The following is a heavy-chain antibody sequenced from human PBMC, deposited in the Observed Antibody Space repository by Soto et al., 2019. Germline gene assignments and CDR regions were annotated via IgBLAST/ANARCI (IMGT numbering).Heavy chain of an antibody. Sequence: ASVKVSCKVSGYTLTELSMHWVRQAPGKGLEWMGGFDPEDGETIYAQKFQGRVTMTEDTSTDTAYMELSSLRSEGTAVYYCAILGGSGSYSFDWFDPWGQGTLVTVSS. D-gene: IGHD3-10*01. CDR2: FDPEDGET. V-gene: IGHV1-24*01. J-gene: IGHJ5*02. CDR1: GYTLTELS. CDR3: AILGGSGSYSFDWFDP.